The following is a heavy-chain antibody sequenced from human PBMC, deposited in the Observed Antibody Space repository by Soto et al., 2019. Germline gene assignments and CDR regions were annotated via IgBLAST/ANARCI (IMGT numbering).Heavy chain of an antibody. Sequence: SQTLSLTCTASGASISSSYWSLLRPPPGKGLEWIGYIYYSGSTNYNPSLKSRVTMSVDASKNQCSLKLNSVTAADTAVYDCAGDRSTSADLGFDCWGLGARVTXSS. J-gene: IGHJ4*02. CDR2: IYYSGST. CDR3: AGDRSTSADLGFDC. D-gene: IGHD6-19*01. V-gene: IGHV4-59*01. CDR1: GASISSSY.